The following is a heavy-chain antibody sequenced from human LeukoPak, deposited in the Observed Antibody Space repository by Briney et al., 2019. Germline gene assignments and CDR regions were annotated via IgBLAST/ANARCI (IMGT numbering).Heavy chain of an antibody. D-gene: IGHD5-24*01. CDR3: AGAARRWLQFNAFDI. Sequence: ASVKVSCKASGGTFSSYAISWVRQAPGQGLEWMGGIIPIFGTANYAQKFQGRVTITADKSTSTAYMELSSLRSEDTAVYYCAGAARRWLQFNAFDIWGQGTMATVSS. J-gene: IGHJ3*02. V-gene: IGHV1-69*06. CDR1: GGTFSSYA. CDR2: IIPIFGTA.